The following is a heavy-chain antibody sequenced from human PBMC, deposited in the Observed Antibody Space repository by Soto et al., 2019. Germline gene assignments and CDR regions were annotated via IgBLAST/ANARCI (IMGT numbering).Heavy chain of an antibody. D-gene: IGHD2-2*01. V-gene: IGHV1-18*01. Sequence: QVQLVQSGAEVKKPGASVKVSCKASGYTFTSYGISWVRQAPGQGLEWMGWISAYNGNTNYAQKLQGRVTITTDTSTSTAYMELRSLRTDDTAVYYCARGGDIVVVPAASDAFDIWGQGTMVTVSS. J-gene: IGHJ3*02. CDR2: ISAYNGNT. CDR1: GYTFTSYG. CDR3: ARGGDIVVVPAASDAFDI.